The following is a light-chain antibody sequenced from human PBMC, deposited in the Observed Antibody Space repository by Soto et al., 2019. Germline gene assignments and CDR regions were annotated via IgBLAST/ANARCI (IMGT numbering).Light chain of an antibody. Sequence: QSVLTQPASVSGSPGQSITISCTGTSSDVGNYNYVAWYQHYPGKAPKVIIYEVTNRPSGVSNRFSGSKSGNTASLTISGLQAEDEAEYYCSSYTGSSTYVFGSGTKVTVL. V-gene: IGLV2-14*01. CDR3: SSYTGSSTYV. CDR1: SSDVGNYNY. CDR2: EVT. J-gene: IGLJ1*01.